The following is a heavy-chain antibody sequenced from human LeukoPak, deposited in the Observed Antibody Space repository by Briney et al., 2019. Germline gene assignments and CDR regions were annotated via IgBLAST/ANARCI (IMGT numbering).Heavy chain of an antibody. V-gene: IGHV1-8*01. CDR1: GYTLTSYD. Sequence: ASVKVSRKASGYTLTSYDINWVRQATGQGLEWMGWINPNSGNRGYAQKFQGRVTMTRDTSISTAYMELSSLGSEDTAVYYCARGPWIELWLKFYFDYWGQGTLVTVSS. CDR2: INPNSGNR. J-gene: IGHJ4*02. CDR3: ARGPWIELWLKFYFDY. D-gene: IGHD5-18*01.